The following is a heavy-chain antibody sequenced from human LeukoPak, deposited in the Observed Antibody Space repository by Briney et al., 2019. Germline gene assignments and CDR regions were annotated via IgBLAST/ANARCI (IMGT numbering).Heavy chain of an antibody. V-gene: IGHV1-69*13. J-gene: IGHJ4*02. Sequence: SVKVSCKASGGTFSSYAISWVRQAPGQGLEWMGGIIPIFGTADYAQKFQGRVTITADESTSTAYMELNSLRSEDTAVYYCARDPSMIRGENTPFFDYWGQGTLVTVSS. D-gene: IGHD3-10*01. CDR1: GGTFSSYA. CDR2: IIPIFGTA. CDR3: ARDPSMIRGENTPFFDY.